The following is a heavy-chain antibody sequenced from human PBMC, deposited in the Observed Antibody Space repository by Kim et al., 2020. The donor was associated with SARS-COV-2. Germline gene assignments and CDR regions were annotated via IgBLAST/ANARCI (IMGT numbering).Heavy chain of an antibody. D-gene: IGHD3-22*01. V-gene: IGHV3-53*01. CDR3: ARGVTMIPH. Sequence: STDYADSVQGRFTISRDNSKNTLYLQRNSLRAEDTAVYYCARGVTMIPHGGQGTLVTVSS. J-gene: IGHJ4*02. CDR2: ST.